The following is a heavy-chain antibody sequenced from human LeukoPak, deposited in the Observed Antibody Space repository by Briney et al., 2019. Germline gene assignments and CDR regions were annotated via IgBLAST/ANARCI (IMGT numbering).Heavy chain of an antibody. Sequence: SETLSLTCTVSGGSISSSSYYWGWIRQPPGKGLEWIGSIYYSGSTYYNPSLKSRVTISVDTSKNQFSLKLSSVTAADTAVYYCARVPSWQQLVPCWFDPWGQGTLVTVSS. D-gene: IGHD6-13*01. V-gene: IGHV4-39*07. CDR1: GGSISSSSYY. J-gene: IGHJ5*02. CDR2: IYYSGST. CDR3: ARVPSWQQLVPCWFDP.